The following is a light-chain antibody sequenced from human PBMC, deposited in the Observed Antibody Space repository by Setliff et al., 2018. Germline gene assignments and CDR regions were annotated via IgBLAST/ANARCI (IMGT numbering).Light chain of an antibody. J-gene: IGLJ1*01. CDR1: SSDVGSYDL. V-gene: IGLV2-14*03. CDR2: GVS. Sequence: QSVLTQPASVSRSPGQSITISCSGTSSDVGSYDLVSWYQQHPGKAPKLIIYGVSDRPSGVSSRFSGSKSGNTAYLTISGLQTEDEAEYYCNAYASDTTYVFGSGTKVTVL. CDR3: NAYASDTTYV.